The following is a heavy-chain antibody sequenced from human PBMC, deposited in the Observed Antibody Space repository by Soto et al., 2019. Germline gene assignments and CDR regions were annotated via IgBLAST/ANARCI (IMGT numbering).Heavy chain of an antibody. Sequence: GGSLRLSCTASGFTFGDYAMSWFRQAPGKGLEWVGFIRSKAYGGTTEYAASVKGRFTISRDDSKSIAYLQMNSLKTEDTAVYYCTRDCSSTSCYAVYWGQGTLVTVSS. CDR3: TRDCSSTSCYAVY. D-gene: IGHD2-2*01. CDR2: IRSKAYGGTT. J-gene: IGHJ4*02. V-gene: IGHV3-49*03. CDR1: GFTFGDYA.